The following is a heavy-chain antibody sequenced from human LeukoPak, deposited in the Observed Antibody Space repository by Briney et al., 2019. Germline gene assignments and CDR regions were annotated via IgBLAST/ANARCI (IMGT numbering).Heavy chain of an antibody. J-gene: IGHJ5*02. D-gene: IGHD3-3*01. V-gene: IGHV3-21*01. CDR3: ARDVRFLEWSLGRFDP. CDR1: GFTFSDSA. CDR2: ISSSRPYI. Sequence: GGSLRLSCAASGFTFSDSAMNWVRQAPGKGLEWISSISSSRPYIYYADSVDGRFTVSRDNAKNSLYPQMNNLRAEDTAVYYCARDVRFLEWSLGRFDPWGQGTLVTVSS.